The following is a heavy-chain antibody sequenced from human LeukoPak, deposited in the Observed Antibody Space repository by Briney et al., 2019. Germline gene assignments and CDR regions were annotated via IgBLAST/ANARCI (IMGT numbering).Heavy chain of an antibody. CDR2: ISWDSDSV. CDR3: VKGNSYDSSGLPFDY. V-gene: IGHV3-9*01. J-gene: IGHJ4*02. Sequence: PGGSLRLSCAASGFTFSSYSMNWVRQAPGKGLEWVSGISWDSDSVDSADSVKGRFTISRDNARNSLYLQMNSLRAEDTALYYCVKGNSYDSSGLPFDYWGQGTLVTVSS. D-gene: IGHD3-22*01. CDR1: GFTFSSYS.